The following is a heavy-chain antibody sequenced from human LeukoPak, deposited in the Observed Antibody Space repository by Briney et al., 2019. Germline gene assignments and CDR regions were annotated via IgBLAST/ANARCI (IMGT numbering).Heavy chain of an antibody. J-gene: IGHJ4*02. CDR3: ARGRIYSSRSES. CDR2: IYTSGST. V-gene: IGHV4-61*02. Sequence: SQTLSLTCTVSGGSISSGSYYWSWIRQPAGKGLEWIGRIYTSGSTYYNPSLKSRVTISVDTSKNQFSLKLSSVTAADTAVYYCARGRIYSSRSESWGQGTLVTVSS. D-gene: IGHD6-13*01. CDR1: GGSISSGSYY.